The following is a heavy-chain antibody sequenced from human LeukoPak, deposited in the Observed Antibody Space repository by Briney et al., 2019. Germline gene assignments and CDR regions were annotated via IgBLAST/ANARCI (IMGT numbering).Heavy chain of an antibody. D-gene: IGHD6-6*01. CDR2: IYYSGNS. CDR1: GGSISSYY. Sequence: PSETLSLTCTVSGGSISSYYWSWIRQPPGKGLEWIGNIYYSGNSNYNPSLKSRVTISVDMSKSHFSLKLSSVTAADTAVYYCARRRQVSSYSPYAFDMWGQGTMVTVSS. V-gene: IGHV4-59*08. J-gene: IGHJ3*02. CDR3: ARRRQVSSYSPYAFDM.